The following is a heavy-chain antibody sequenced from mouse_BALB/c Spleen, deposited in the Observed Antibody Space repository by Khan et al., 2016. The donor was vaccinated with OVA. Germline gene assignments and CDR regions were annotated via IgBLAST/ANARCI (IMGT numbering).Heavy chain of an antibody. CDR1: GFSLSSYG. CDR3: GRNYDYDEGLTY. V-gene: IGHV2-2*02. CDR2: IWSGGVT. Sequence: VQLQQSGPGLVQPSQSLSITCTVSGFSLSSYGVHWVRQSPGKGLEWLGVIWSGGVTDYNAAFISRLSISKDNSKSQAFLKMNSLQANDTAIYYCGRNYDYDEGLTYWGQGTLVTVSA. D-gene: IGHD2-4*01. J-gene: IGHJ3*01.